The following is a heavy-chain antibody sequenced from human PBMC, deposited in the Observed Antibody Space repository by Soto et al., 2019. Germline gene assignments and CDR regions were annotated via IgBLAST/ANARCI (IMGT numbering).Heavy chain of an antibody. Sequence: GGSLRLSCAASGFTFSSYWMHWVRQAPGKGLVWVSRINSDGSSTTYADSAKGRFTISRDNAKNTLYLQMNSLRAEDTAVYYCARRSCSGGDCYHVDYWGQGTLVTVSS. J-gene: IGHJ4*02. CDR2: INSDGSST. V-gene: IGHV3-74*01. CDR1: GFTFSSYW. CDR3: ARRSCSGGDCYHVDY. D-gene: IGHD2-15*01.